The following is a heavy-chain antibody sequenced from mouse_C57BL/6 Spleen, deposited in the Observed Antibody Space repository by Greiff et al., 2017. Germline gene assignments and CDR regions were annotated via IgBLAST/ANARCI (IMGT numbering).Heavy chain of an antibody. CDR3: ARRDYYGRSYWYFDV. Sequence: QVQLQQPGAELVMPGASVKLSCKASGYTFTSYWMHWVKQRPGQGLEWIGEIDPSDSYTNYNQKFKGKSTLTVDKSSSTAYMQLSSLTSEDAAVYYCARRDYYGRSYWYFDVWGTGTTVTVSS. CDR1: GYTFTSYW. V-gene: IGHV1-69*01. D-gene: IGHD1-1*01. J-gene: IGHJ1*03. CDR2: IDPSDSYT.